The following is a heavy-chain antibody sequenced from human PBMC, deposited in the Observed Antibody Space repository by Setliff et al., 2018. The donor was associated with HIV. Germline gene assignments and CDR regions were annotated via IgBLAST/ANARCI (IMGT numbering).Heavy chain of an antibody. V-gene: IGHV3-49*04. Sequence: GGSLRLSCTASGFTFGDYLMSWVRQAPGKGLEWIGFIRSKAFGGTAEYAASVKGRFTISRDDSMSVAYLQLNSLKTDDTAVYYCARGGRGWYMDCWGQGTLVTVSS. D-gene: IGHD6-19*01. CDR2: IRSKAFGGTA. CDR1: GFTFGDYL. J-gene: IGHJ4*02. CDR3: ARGGRGWYMDC.